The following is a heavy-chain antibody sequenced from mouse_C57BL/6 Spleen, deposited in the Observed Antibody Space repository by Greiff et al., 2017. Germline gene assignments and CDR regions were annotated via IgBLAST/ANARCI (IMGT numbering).Heavy chain of an antibody. V-gene: IGHV1-69*01. CDR3: AYGYDGRGFAY. Sequence: QVQLQQPGAELVMPGASVKLSCKASGYTFTSYWMHWVKQRPGQGLEWIGEIDPSDSYTNYTQKFKGKSTLTVDKSSSTAYMQLSSLTSEDSAVDYCAYGYDGRGFAYWGQGTLVTVSA. CDR1: GYTFTSYW. D-gene: IGHD2-2*01. J-gene: IGHJ3*01. CDR2: IDPSDSYT.